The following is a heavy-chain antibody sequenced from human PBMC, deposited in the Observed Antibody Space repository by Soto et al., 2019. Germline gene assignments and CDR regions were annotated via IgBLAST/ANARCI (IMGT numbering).Heavy chain of an antibody. CDR1: GFTFSSYG. D-gene: IGHD3-9*01. CDR2: ISYDGSNK. Sequence: QVQLVESGGGVVQPGRSLRLSCAASGFTFSSYGMHWVRQAPGTGLEWVAVISYDGSNKYYADSVKGRFTISRDNSKNTLYLQMNSLRAEYTAVYYCAKEGQYYDILTGYRSYYGMDVWGQGTTVTVSS. V-gene: IGHV3-30*18. J-gene: IGHJ6*02. CDR3: AKEGQYYDILTGYRSYYGMDV.